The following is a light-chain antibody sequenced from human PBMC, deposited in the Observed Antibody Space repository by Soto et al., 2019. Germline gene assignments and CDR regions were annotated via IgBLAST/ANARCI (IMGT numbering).Light chain of an antibody. CDR2: AAS. Sequence: DIPMTQSPSSLSVSVGDRITITCRASQNIDNFLNWYQQKPGKAPKVLIYAASSLQSGVPARFSGSGSGTDFTLTISSLQPEDFATYYCQQSNSTPLTFGGGTKVEIK. J-gene: IGKJ4*01. CDR3: QQSNSTPLT. V-gene: IGKV1-39*01. CDR1: QNIDNF.